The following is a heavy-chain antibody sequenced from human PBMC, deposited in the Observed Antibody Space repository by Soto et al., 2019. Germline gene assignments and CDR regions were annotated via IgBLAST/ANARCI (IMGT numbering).Heavy chain of an antibody. CDR2: IYYSGST. Sequence: SETLSLTCTVSGGSISSSSYYWGWIRQPPGKGLEWIGSIYYSGSTYYNPSLKSRVTISVDTSKNQFSLKLSSVTAADTAVYYCARHPRDPAGYSSGWYDVWGQGTLVTVSS. CDR1: GGSISSSSYY. D-gene: IGHD6-19*01. CDR3: ARHPRDPAGYSSGWYDV. V-gene: IGHV4-39*01. J-gene: IGHJ5*02.